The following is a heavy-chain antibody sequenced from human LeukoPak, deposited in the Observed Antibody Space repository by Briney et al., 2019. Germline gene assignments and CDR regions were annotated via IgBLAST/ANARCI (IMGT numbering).Heavy chain of an antibody. CDR2: FDPEDSET. V-gene: IGHV1-24*01. D-gene: IGHD2-15*01. J-gene: IGHJ6*03. CDR3: ERGSCSGGSCYSGPVSRYYYYYMDV. Sequence: WASVTLSCKVSGYTLTELSMHWVRHPHGQGLELMGGFDPEDSETTYYQKFQGRVTMTRNTCISTAYMELSSLRSEDTAVYYCERGSCSGGSCYSGPVSRYYYYYMDVWGKGTTVTICS. CDR1: GYTLTELS.